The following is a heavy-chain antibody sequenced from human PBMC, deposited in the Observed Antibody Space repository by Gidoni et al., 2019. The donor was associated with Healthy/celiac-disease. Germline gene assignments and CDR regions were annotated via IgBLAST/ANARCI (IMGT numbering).Heavy chain of an antibody. CDR1: GFTFSSYA. J-gene: IGHJ6*02. V-gene: IGHV3-23*01. CDR2: ISGSGGST. CDR3: AKEIFGVVIIPYYYYGMDV. D-gene: IGHD3-3*01. Sequence: EVQLLESGGGLVQPGGSLRLSCAASGFTFSSYAMSWVRQAPGKGLEWVSAISGSGGSTYYADSVKGRFTISRDNSKNTLYLQMNSLRAEDTAVYYCAKEIFGVVIIPYYYYGMDVWGQGTTVTVSS.